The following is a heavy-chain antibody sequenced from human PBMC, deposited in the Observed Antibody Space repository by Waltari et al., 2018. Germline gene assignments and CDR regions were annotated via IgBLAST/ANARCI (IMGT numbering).Heavy chain of an antibody. CDR2: ISPIFGTA. CDR1: GGTFSSYA. D-gene: IGHD3-9*01. Sequence: QVQLVQSGAEVKKPGSSVKVPCKASGGTFSSYAISLVRHALGQGLEWMGRISPIFGTANYAQKFQGRVTITADKSTSTAYMELSSLRSEDTAVYYWARGGGSGLEDWLVYYGMDVWGQGTTVTVSS. J-gene: IGHJ6*02. CDR3: ARGGGSGLEDWLVYYGMDV. V-gene: IGHV1-69*08.